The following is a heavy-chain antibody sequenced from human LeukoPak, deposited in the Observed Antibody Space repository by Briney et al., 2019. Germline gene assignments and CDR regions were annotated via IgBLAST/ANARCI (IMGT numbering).Heavy chain of an antibody. V-gene: IGHV1-46*01. D-gene: IGHD1/OR15-1a*01. CDR3: AREDQSNTRSYSDS. Sequence: ASVKVSCKASGYTFTDCYIHWVRQAPGQGLEWMGLINPSGGGTKYTQKFQGRVTMTRDTSTSTFYMEVSSLRSEDTAVYYCAREDQSNTRSYSDSWGQGTLVTVSS. CDR1: GYTFTDCY. J-gene: IGHJ4*02. CDR2: INPSGGGT.